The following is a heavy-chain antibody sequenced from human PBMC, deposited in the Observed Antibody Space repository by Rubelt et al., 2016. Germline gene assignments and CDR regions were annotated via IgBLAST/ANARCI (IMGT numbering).Heavy chain of an antibody. CDR2: ISTYNGDT. Sequence: QVQLVQSGAEVKEPGASIKVSCKTSGYSFKRYAISWVRQAPGQGLEWMGWISTYNGDTRYAQNFQGRVTMTTETSTSTAYRGRRSLRSDDTAVYYCARDRTWLVPGLDAFDIWGQGTMVTVSS. J-gene: IGHJ3*02. CDR3: ARDRTWLVPGLDAFDI. V-gene: IGHV1-18*01. D-gene: IGHD6-19*01. CDR1: GYSFKRYA.